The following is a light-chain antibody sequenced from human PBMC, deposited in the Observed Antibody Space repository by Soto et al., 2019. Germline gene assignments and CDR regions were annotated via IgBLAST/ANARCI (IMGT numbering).Light chain of an antibody. CDR2: WAS. CDR1: QSVLFSAKNKNY. V-gene: IGKV4-1*01. J-gene: IGKJ1*01. Sequence: DIVMTQSPDSLAVSLGERATINCKSSQSVLFSAKNKNYLAWYQQKPGQPPRLLIYWASTRESGVTERFSGSRSGTDFTLTISSLQAEDVADYYCQHYYGFPRSFGQGTRVEIK. CDR3: QHYYGFPRS.